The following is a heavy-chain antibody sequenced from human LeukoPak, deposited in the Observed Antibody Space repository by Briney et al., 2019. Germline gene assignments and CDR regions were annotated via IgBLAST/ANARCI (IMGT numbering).Heavy chain of an antibody. CDR1: GYMFTGYY. CDR3: VRGTSYYSMVV. V-gene: IGHV1-2*02. Sequence: GSVRVSCTASGYMFTGYYMNWVRQAPGQGLEWMGWINPNGEGTNYAQTLQGRVTMTRDTSNSTAYMEMSRLRSDDTAVYNCVRGTSYYSMVVWGQGATVTVSS. J-gene: IGHJ6*01. CDR2: INPNGEGT.